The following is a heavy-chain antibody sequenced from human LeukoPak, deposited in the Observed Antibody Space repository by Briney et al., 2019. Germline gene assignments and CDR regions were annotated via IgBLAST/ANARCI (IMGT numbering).Heavy chain of an antibody. CDR1: GFTFSSQA. CDR2: IDGSGNTR. J-gene: IGHJ3*02. D-gene: IGHD6-19*01. CDR3: AKVKVAVAGPGYDAFDI. V-gene: IGHV3-23*01. Sequence: GGSLRLSCAASGFTFSSQAMTWVRQAPGKGLEWVSAIDGSGNTRFYAESVEGRFTISRDNSKNTLYLQMNSLRAEDTAVYYCAKVKVAVAGPGYDAFDIWGQGTMVTVSS.